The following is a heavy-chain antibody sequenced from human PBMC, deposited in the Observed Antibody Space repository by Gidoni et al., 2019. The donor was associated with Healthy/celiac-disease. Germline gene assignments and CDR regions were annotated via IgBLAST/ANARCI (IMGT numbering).Heavy chain of an antibody. CDR1: GYTFTSYG. CDR3: ARDSISRITMVRGGSGY. J-gene: IGHJ4*02. Sequence: QVQLVQSGAEVKKPGASVKVSCKASGYTFTSYGISWVRQAPGQGLEWMGWISAYNGNTNYARKLQGRVTMTTDTSTSTAYMELRSLRSDDTAVYYCARDSISRITMVRGGSGYWGQGTLVTVSS. D-gene: IGHD3-10*01. V-gene: IGHV1-18*01. CDR2: ISAYNGNT.